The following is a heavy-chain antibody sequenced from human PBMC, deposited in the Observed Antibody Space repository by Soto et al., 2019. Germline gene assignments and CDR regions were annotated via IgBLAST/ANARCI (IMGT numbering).Heavy chain of an antibody. V-gene: IGHV3-30-3*01. D-gene: IGHD2-15*01. CDR2: ISNDGSRI. CDR3: ARRDCSGSGCYSGVALTFGY. J-gene: IGHJ4*02. Sequence: QVQLVESGGGVVQPGRSLRLSCAASGFTFSAYAMHWVRQAPGKGLAWVAFISNDGSRIYYADSVEGRFTISRDNTKNTLYLHLNSLITEDTAVYYCARRDCSGSGCYSGVALTFGYSGQGTLVTVSS. CDR1: GFTFSAYA.